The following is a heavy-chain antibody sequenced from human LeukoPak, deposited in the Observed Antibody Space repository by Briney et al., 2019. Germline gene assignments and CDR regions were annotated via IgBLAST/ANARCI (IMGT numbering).Heavy chain of an antibody. Sequence: GGSLRLSCAASGFTFSSYGMTWVRQAPGKGLEWVSYISSSGSTIYYADSVKGRFTISRDNAKNSLYLQMNSLRAEDTAVYYCASGLEIENGSGSPWGQGTLVTVSS. V-gene: IGHV3-48*04. CDR3: ASGLEIENGSGSP. CDR1: GFTFSSYG. D-gene: IGHD3-10*01. J-gene: IGHJ5*02. CDR2: ISSSGSTI.